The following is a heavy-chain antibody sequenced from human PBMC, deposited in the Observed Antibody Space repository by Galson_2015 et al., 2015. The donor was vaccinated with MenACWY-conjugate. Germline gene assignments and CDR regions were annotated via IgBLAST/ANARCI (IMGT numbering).Heavy chain of an antibody. CDR3: ARGPPQDYDFWSGWSAYYYYYYGMDV. J-gene: IGHJ6*02. CDR2: ISSSSSTI. V-gene: IGHV3-48*02. Sequence: SLRLSCAASGFTFSSYSMNWVRQAPGKGLEWVSYISSSSSTIYYADSVRGRFTISRDNAKNSLYLQMNSLRDEDTAVYYCARGPPQDYDFWSGWSAYYYYYYGMDVWGQGTTVTVSS. CDR1: GFTFSSYS. D-gene: IGHD3-3*01.